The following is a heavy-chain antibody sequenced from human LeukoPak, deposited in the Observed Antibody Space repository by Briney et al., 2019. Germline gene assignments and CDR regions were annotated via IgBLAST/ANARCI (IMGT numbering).Heavy chain of an antibody. CDR1: GFTFTSHG. D-gene: IGHD3-3*01. J-gene: IGHJ5*02. V-gene: IGHV3-23*01. CDR2: ISSSGDST. Sequence: GGTLRLSCAASGFTFTSHGMNWVRQAPGKGLEWVSGISSSGDSTYYADSVKGRFTISRDNSKNTLYLQMNSLRAEDTAVYYCAKEATIFGVVTTTGTWFDPWGQGTLVTVSS. CDR3: AKEATIFGVVTTTGTWFDP.